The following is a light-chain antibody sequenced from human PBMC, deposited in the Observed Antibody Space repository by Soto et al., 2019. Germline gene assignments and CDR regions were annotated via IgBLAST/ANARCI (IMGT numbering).Light chain of an antibody. J-gene: IGKJ4*01. Sequence: DLQLTQSPSVLSASVGDTVTITCRASQALSNYLAWYQQKPGKAPDLLIYSASTLQSGVPSRFSGSGSETEFSLTIRALQPEDFATYDCQQLCRDPLTVGGGTKVDIK. CDR1: QALSNY. CDR3: QQLCRDPLT. V-gene: IGKV1-9*01. CDR2: SAS.